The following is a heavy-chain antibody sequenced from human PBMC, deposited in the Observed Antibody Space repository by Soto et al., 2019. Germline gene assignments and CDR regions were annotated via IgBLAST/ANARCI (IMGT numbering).Heavy chain of an antibody. CDR2: VYHTGGT. CDR1: VYSISSNYY. Sequence: SETLSLTCAVSVYSISSNYYRVWIRQPPCKGLEWIGSVYHTGGTFYSPSHKSRVTTSPYKSKNHFSLHLTSVTAADTAVYYCAKLQFGEGFEDWGQGALVTVSS. D-gene: IGHD3-10*01. V-gene: IGHV4-38-2*01. J-gene: IGHJ4*02. CDR3: AKLQFGEGFED.